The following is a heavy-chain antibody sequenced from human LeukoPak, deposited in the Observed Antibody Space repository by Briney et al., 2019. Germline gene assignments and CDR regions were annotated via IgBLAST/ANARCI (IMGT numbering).Heavy chain of an antibody. Sequence: ASVKVSCKASKTIFTRDDINWVRQATGQGLEWMGWMNPNSGNTGYAQKFQGRVTITRNTSISTAYMELSSLRSEDTAVYYCARGLGSYYSDYWGQGTLVTVSS. CDR1: KTIFTRDD. D-gene: IGHD1-26*01. CDR3: ARGLGSYYSDY. V-gene: IGHV1-8*01. J-gene: IGHJ4*02. CDR2: MNPNSGNT.